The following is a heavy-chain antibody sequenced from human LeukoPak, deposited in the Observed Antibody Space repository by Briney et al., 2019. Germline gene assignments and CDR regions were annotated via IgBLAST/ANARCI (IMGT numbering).Heavy chain of an antibody. CDR2: IKQDGSAK. J-gene: IGHJ6*02. Sequence: PGGSLRLSCAASGFTFSGYWMSWVRQAPGKGLEWVANIKQDGSAKYYVDSVKGRFTISRDNAKNSLYLQMNSLRAEDTAVYYCARDRIVGVYYYGMDVWGQGTTATVSS. V-gene: IGHV3-7*01. CDR3: ARDRIVGVYYYGMDV. CDR1: GFTFSGYW. D-gene: IGHD1-26*01.